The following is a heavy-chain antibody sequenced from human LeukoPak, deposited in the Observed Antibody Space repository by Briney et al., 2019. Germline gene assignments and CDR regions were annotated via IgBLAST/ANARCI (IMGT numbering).Heavy chain of an antibody. V-gene: IGHV4-4*02. CDR1: GGSITTTNY. CDR3: SRESGPFCPFGH. D-gene: IGHD1-26*01. CDR2: ISLAGRT. Sequence: SGTLSLTCGVSGGSITTTNYWSWVRQPPGGGLEWIGEISLAGRTRYNPSLKSRVNISIDESKNHLYLNLASVTAADTAVYYCSRESGPFCPFGHWGQGTLVAVSS. J-gene: IGHJ4*02.